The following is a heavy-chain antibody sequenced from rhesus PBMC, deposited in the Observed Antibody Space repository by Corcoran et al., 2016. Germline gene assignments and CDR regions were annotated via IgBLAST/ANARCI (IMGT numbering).Heavy chain of an antibody. Sequence: QVQLQESGPGVVKPSETLSLTCAVSGYSISSGYDWSWIRQPPGKGLEWIGFIYGSSGTTNYNPSLKNRITISKDTSKNQFSLKLSSVPAADTAVYYCARDRYSWNREYYFDYWGQGVLVTVSS. V-gene: IGHV4-76*01. D-gene: IGHD1-1-1*01. CDR1: GYSISSGYD. CDR2: IYGSSGTT. CDR3: ARDRYSWNREYYFDY. J-gene: IGHJ4*01.